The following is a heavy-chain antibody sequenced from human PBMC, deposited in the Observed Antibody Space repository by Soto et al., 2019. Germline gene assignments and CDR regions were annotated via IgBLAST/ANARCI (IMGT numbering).Heavy chain of an antibody. CDR3: ARRILGCSGGSCYYNFDY. D-gene: IGHD2-15*01. CDR2: ISAYNGNT. J-gene: IGHJ4*02. CDR1: GYTFTSYG. V-gene: IGHV1-18*04. Sequence: GASVKVSCKASGYTFTSYGISWVRQAPGQGLEWMGWISAYNGNTNYAQKLQGRVTMTTDTSTSTAYMELRSLRSDDTAVYYCARRILGCSGGSCYYNFDYWGQGTLVTVS.